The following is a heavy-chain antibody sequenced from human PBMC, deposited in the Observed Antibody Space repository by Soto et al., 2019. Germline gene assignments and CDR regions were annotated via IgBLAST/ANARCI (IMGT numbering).Heavy chain of an antibody. CDR2: INPNSGGT. CDR3: ARERGCGPLGYFDY. Sequence: QVQLVQSGAEVKKPGASVKVSCKASGYTFTGYYMHWVRQAPGQGLEWMGWINPNSGGTNYAQKFQGWVTMTRDTSISTAYMELSRLRSDDTAVYYCARERGCGPLGYFDYRVQGTLVTVSS. V-gene: IGHV1-2*04. CDR1: GYTFTGYY. J-gene: IGHJ4*02. D-gene: IGHD6-13*01.